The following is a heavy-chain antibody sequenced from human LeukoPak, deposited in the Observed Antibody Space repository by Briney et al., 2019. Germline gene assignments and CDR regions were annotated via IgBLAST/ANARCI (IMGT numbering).Heavy chain of an antibody. V-gene: IGHV3-21*01. CDR2: ISSSSSYI. CDR3: ARTLIVGAIGDAFDI. Sequence: GGSLRLSCAASGFTFSSYSMNWVRQAPGKGLEWVSSISSSSSYIYYADSVKGRFTISRDNAKNSLYLQMNSLRAEDTAVYYCARTLIVGAIGDAFDIWGQGTMVTVSS. J-gene: IGHJ3*02. D-gene: IGHD1-26*01. CDR1: GFTFSSYS.